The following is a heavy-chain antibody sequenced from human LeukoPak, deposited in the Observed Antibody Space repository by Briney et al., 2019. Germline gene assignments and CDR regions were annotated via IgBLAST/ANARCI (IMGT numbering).Heavy chain of an antibody. J-gene: IGHJ4*02. D-gene: IGHD2-15*01. CDR3: AKPHTSYCSGATCYLFDF. CDR1: GFTFSSYA. Sequence: GGSLRLSCAASGFTFSSYAMSWVRQAPGKGLEWVSAISGSGGSTYYADSVKGRFTISRDNSKNTLYVQLNSLRAEDTAVYYCAKPHTSYCSGATCYLFDFWGQGTLVTVSS. V-gene: IGHV3-23*01. CDR2: ISGSGGST.